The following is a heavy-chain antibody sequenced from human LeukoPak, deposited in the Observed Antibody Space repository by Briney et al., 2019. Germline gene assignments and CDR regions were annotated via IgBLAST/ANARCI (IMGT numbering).Heavy chain of an antibody. Sequence: SETLSLTCTVSGGSISGSYWSWIRQPPGKGLEWIGYIFYTGDNNYNPSLKTRATVSMDTSKNQFSLKMTSVTAAGTAVYYCARHTYARPFDFWGQGTLVTVSS. CDR2: IFYTGDN. CDR3: ARHTYARPFDF. D-gene: IGHD6-6*01. J-gene: IGHJ4*02. CDR1: GGSISGSY. V-gene: IGHV4-59*08.